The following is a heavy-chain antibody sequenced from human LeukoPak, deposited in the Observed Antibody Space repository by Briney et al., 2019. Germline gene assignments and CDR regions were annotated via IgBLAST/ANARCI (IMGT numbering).Heavy chain of an antibody. V-gene: IGHV2-70*04. CDR1: GFPLSTYGMR. CDR2: IDWDDDK. D-gene: IGHD3-16*02. Sequence: SGPTLVKPTQTLTLTYTFSGFPLSTYGMRVTWIRQPPGKALEWLARIDWDDDKFYTTSLKTRLTISKDTSKNQVVLTMTNMDPVDTATYDCARIIAHPPFYMDVWGKGTTVTVSS. J-gene: IGHJ6*03. CDR3: ARIIAHPPFYMDV.